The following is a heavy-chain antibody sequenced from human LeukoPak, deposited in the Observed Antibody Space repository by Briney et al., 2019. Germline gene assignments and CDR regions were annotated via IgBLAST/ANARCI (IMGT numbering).Heavy chain of an antibody. CDR1: GFTFSSYA. V-gene: IGHV3-30-3*01. J-gene: IGHJ4*02. D-gene: IGHD3-10*01. CDR3: ARVGELLWFGESQYYFDY. CDR2: ISYDGGNK. Sequence: GRSLRLSCAASGFTFSSYAMHWVRQAPGKGLEWVAVISYDGGNKYYADSVKGRFTISRDNSKNTLYLQMNSLRAEDTAVYYCARVGELLWFGESQYYFDYWGQGTLVTVSS.